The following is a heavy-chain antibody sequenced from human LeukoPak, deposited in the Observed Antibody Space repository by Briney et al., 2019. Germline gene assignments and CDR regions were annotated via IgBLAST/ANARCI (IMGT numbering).Heavy chain of an antibody. D-gene: IGHD2-15*01. CDR3: AKDFARGSCGC. CDR1: GFTFSSYG. V-gene: IGHV3-30*18. CDR2: ISYDGSNK. J-gene: IGHJ4*02. Sequence: PGGSLRLSCAASGFTFSSYGMHWVRQAPGKGLEWVAVISYDGSNKYYADSVKGRFTISRDNSKNTLYLQMNSLRAEDTAVYYCAKDFARGSCGCWGQGTLVTVSS.